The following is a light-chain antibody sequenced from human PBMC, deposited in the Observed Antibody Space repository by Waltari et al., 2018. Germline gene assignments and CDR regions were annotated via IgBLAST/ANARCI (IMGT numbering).Light chain of an antibody. CDR1: SSDAGGYNY. V-gene: IGLV2-14*03. CDR2: DVS. J-gene: IGLJ2*01. Sequence: QSALTQPASVSGSPGQSITISCTGTSSDAGGYNYVSWYKQHPGKAPKLMIYDVSNRPSGVSNRFSGSKSGNTASLTISGLQAEDEADYYCSSYTSSSTLEGVVFGGGTKLTVL. CDR3: SSYTSSSTLEGVV.